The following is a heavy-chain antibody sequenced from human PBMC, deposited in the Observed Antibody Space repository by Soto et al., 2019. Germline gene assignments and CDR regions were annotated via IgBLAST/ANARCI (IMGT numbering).Heavy chain of an antibody. J-gene: IGHJ6*02. Sequence: GASVKVSCKASGGTFSSYAISWVRQAPGQGLEWMGGIIPIFGTANYAQKFQGRVTITADESTSTAYMELSSLRSEDTAVYYCARERYLGVSSSWYGDEYYGMDVWGQGTTVTVSS. D-gene: IGHD6-13*01. CDR3: ARERYLGVSSSWYGDEYYGMDV. CDR2: IIPIFGTA. CDR1: GGTFSSYA. V-gene: IGHV1-69*13.